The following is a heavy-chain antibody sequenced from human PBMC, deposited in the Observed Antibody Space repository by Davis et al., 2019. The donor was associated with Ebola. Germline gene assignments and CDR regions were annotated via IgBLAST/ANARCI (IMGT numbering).Heavy chain of an antibody. J-gene: IGHJ6*02. Sequence: PGGSLRLSCAASGFTFSSYAMHWVRQAPGKGLEWVAVISYDGSNKYYADSVKGRFTISRDNSKNTLYLQMNSLRAEDTAVYYCAKDPQKWELHYYYGMDVWGQGTTVTVSS. CDR3: AKDPQKWELHYYYGMDV. CDR1: GFTFSSYA. CDR2: ISYDGSNK. D-gene: IGHD1-26*01. V-gene: IGHV3-30*04.